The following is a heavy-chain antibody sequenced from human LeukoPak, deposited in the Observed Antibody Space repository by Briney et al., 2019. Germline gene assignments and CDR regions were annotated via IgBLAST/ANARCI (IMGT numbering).Heavy chain of an antibody. D-gene: IGHD3-9*01. CDR2: ISAYNGNT. CDR1: GYTFTSYG. J-gene: IGHJ6*03. V-gene: IGHV1-18*01. CDR3: ARDRLGRYFDWLLPNDYYYYMDV. Sequence: ASVKVSCKASGYTFTSYGISWVRQAPGQGLEWMGWISAYNGNTNYAQKLQGRVTMTTDTSTSTAYMELRSLRSDDTAVYYCARDRLGRYFDWLLPNDYYYYMDVWGKGTTVTVSS.